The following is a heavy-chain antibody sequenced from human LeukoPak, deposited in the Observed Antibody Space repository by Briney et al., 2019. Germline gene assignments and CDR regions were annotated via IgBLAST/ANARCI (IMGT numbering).Heavy chain of an antibody. V-gene: IGHV3-23*01. CDR2: ISGSGGRI. Sequence: PGGSLRLSCAASGFTFSSYAMSWVRQAPGKGLEWVSTISGSGGRIYYAASVKGRFIISRDNSKNTLYLQMNSLRAEDTAVYYCAKGTQPAPSDYYYMDVWGKGTTVTVSS. J-gene: IGHJ6*03. CDR1: GFTFSSYA. D-gene: IGHD2-2*01. CDR3: AKGTQPAPSDYYYMDV.